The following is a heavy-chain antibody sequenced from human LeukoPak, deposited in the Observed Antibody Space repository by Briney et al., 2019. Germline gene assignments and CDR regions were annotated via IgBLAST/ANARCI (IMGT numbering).Heavy chain of an antibody. J-gene: IGHJ5*02. V-gene: IGHV3-11*01. D-gene: IGHD3-10*01. CDR2: ISSSGSTI. CDR3: ARESITMVRGVMRPYNWFDP. CDR1: GFTFSDYY. Sequence: GGSLRLPCAASGFTFSDYYMSWIRQAPGKGLEWVSYISSSGSTIYYADSVKGRFTISRDNAKNSLYLQMNSLRAEDTAVYYCARESITMVRGVMRPYNWFDPWGQGTLVTVSS.